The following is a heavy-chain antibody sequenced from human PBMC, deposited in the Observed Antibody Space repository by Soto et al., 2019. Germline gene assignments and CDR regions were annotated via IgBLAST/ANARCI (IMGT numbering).Heavy chain of an antibody. CDR1: GFTFSLYS. CDR3: ARAVTWGLDV. D-gene: IGHD3-10*01. Sequence: EVQLVESGGGLVQPGGSLRLSCAASGFTFSLYSMSWVRQAPGKGLEWVSYISRSSTGIHYADSVKGRFTISRDDVTNSKHLQMNSLRDGDTAVYYCARAVTWGLDVWGQGTTVRISS. J-gene: IGHJ6*01. V-gene: IGHV3-48*02. CDR2: ISRSSTGI.